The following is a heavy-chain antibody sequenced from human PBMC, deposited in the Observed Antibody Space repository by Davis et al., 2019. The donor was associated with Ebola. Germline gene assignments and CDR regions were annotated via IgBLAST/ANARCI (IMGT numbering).Heavy chain of an antibody. CDR1: GYTFTSYG. Sequence: ASVKVSCKASGYTFTSYGISWVRQAPGQGLEWMGWISAYNGNTNYAQKLQGRVTMTTDTSTSTAYMELRSLRSDDTAVYYCARDWNVDIVATQPTWFDPWGQGTPVTVSS. D-gene: IGHD5-12*01. CDR2: ISAYNGNT. V-gene: IGHV1-18*01. J-gene: IGHJ5*02. CDR3: ARDWNVDIVATQPTWFDP.